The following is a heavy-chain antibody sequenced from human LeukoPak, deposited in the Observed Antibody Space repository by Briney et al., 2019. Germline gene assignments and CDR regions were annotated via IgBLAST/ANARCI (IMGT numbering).Heavy chain of an antibody. Sequence: SVKVSCKASGGTFSSYAISWVRQAPGQGLEWMGRIIPILGIANYAQKFQGRVTITADKSTSTAYMELSSLRSEDTAVYYCARVSIFGVVAHYYYYGMDVWGRGTTVTVSS. D-gene: IGHD3-3*01. CDR2: IIPILGIA. J-gene: IGHJ6*02. CDR1: GGTFSSYA. CDR3: ARVSIFGVVAHYYYYGMDV. V-gene: IGHV1-69*04.